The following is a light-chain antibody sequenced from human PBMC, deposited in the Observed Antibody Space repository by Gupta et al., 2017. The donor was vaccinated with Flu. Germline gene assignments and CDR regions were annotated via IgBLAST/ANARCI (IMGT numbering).Light chain of an antibody. CDR3: NSRDSSGNHWV. Sequence: SSELTQDPAVSVALGQTVRITCQGDSLRSYYASWYQQKPGQAPVPVIYGKNNRPSRIPDRFSGSSSGNTASLTITGAQAEDEADYYCNSRDSSGNHWVFGGGTKLTVL. V-gene: IGLV3-19*01. CDR1: SLRSYY. J-gene: IGLJ3*02. CDR2: GKN.